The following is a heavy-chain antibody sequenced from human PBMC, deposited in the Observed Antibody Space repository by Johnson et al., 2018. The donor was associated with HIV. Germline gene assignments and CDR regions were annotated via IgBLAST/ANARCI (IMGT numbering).Heavy chain of an antibody. CDR1: GFTFSSYA. V-gene: IGHV3-30-3*01. Sequence: VQLVESGGGVVQPGKSLRLSCAASGFTFSSYAMHWVRQAPGKGLEWVALISYDGPNKYYADSVKGRFTIFRDNSKNTLYLQMNSLRAEDTALYYCGRQTLRAFDIWGQGTMVTVSS. CDR3: GRQTLRAFDI. CDR2: ISYDGPNK. J-gene: IGHJ3*02.